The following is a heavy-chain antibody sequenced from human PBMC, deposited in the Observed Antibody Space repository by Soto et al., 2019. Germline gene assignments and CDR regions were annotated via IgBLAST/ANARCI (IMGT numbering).Heavy chain of an antibody. V-gene: IGHV5-10-1*01. CDR2: IDPGDTYA. D-gene: IGHD2-2*01. CDR3: ARIYCTTTTCDSWFDP. Sequence: GESLKISCTGFGYTFTTFWISWVRQMPGKGPEWMGRIDPGDTYATYSPAFQGHVTISADKATSTAYLQWSSLEASDTAMYFCARIYCTTTTCDSWFDPWGQGTLVTVSS. J-gene: IGHJ5*02. CDR1: GYTFTTFW.